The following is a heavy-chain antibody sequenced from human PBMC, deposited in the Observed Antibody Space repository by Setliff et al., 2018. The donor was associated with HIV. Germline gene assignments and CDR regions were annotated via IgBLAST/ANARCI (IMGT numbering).Heavy chain of an antibody. CDR1: GFTFSSYA. V-gene: IGHV3-23*01. Sequence: GSLRLSCAASGFTFSSYAMSWVRQAPGKGLEWVSGISANGNRAYYADSVKGRFTISRDNSKNTLYLQMNSLRAEDTAVYYCAKDPPTLQWAFDYWGQGTLVTVSS. CDR2: ISANGNRA. J-gene: IGHJ4*02. CDR3: AKDPPTLQWAFDY. D-gene: IGHD2-8*01.